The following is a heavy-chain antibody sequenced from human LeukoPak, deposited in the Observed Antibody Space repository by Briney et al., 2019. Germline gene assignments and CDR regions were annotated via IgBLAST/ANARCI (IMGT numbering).Heavy chain of an antibody. CDR1: GVTVSNAW. CDR2: IKSKTDGGTT. V-gene: IGHV3-15*01. CDR3: LTLESYDSSGYYLDY. Sequence: GGSLRLSCAASGVTVSNAWMSWVRQAPGKGLEWVGRIKSKTDGGTTDYAAPVKGRFTISRDDSENALHLQMNSLKTEDTAVYYCLTLESYDSSGYYLDYWGQGTLVTVSS. J-gene: IGHJ4*02. D-gene: IGHD3-22*01.